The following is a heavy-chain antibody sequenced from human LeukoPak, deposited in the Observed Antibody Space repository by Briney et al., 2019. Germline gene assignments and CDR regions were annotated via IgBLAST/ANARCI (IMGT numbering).Heavy chain of an antibody. CDR2: INHSGSA. J-gene: IGHJ6*02. V-gene: IGHV4-34*01. Sequence: SETLSLTCGVYGGSFSGYYWSWIRQPPGKGLEWLGEINHSGSANYNPSPNRRVTISVDTSKNQFSLKLSSVTAADTAVYYCARAGPDFWSGNYYYYGMDVWGQGTTVTVSS. CDR1: GGSFSGYY. CDR3: ARAGPDFWSGNYYYYGMDV. D-gene: IGHD3-3*01.